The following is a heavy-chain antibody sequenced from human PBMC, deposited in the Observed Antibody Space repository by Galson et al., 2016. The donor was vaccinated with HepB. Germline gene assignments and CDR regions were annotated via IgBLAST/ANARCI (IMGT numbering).Heavy chain of an antibody. CDR1: GFTFSNYW. D-gene: IGHD4-17*01. CDR2: IKQDESEK. Sequence: SLRLSCAASGFTFSNYWMSWVRQAAGKGLEWVANIKQDESEKYYMGSVKGRFTITRDNAKNSLYLQMNSLTVEDTAVYYCARWDSYGDREYFHHWGQGTLVTVSS. CDR3: ARWDSYGDREYFHH. J-gene: IGHJ1*01. V-gene: IGHV3-7*01.